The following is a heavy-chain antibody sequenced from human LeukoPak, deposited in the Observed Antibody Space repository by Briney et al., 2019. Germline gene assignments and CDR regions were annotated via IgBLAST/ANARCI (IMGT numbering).Heavy chain of an antibody. V-gene: IGHV4-59*01. Sequence: SETLSLTCTVSGGSISGCYWSWIRQPPGKGLEWIGYIYYSGSTNYNPSLKSRVTISVDTSKNQFSLKLRSVTAADTAVYYCARDGVNWILDYWGQGTLVSVSS. J-gene: IGHJ4*02. CDR3: ARDGVNWILDY. CDR2: IYYSGST. CDR1: GGSISGCY. D-gene: IGHD2-2*03.